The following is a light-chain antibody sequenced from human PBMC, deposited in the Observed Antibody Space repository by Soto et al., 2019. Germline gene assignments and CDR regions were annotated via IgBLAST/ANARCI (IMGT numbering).Light chain of an antibody. Sequence: DIQMTQSPSTLSSCVGDRVTITCRASQSIRSWLAWYQQKPGKAPKLLIYKASSLESGVPSRFSGSGSGTEFTLTISSLQPDDFATYYCQQNYSYPLTFGQGTKVDIK. V-gene: IGKV1-5*03. CDR1: QSIRSW. J-gene: IGKJ1*01. CDR2: KAS. CDR3: QQNYSYPLT.